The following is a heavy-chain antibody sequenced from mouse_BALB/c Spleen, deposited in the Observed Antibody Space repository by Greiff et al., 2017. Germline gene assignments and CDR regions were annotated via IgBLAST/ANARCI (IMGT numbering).Heavy chain of an antibody. Sequence: QVQLQQSGAELAKPGASVKMSCKASGYTFTSYWMHWVKQRPGQGLEWIGYINPSTGYTEYNQKFKDKATLTADKSSSTAYMQLSSLTSEDSAVYYCAREGGTMPYDGYFYFDYWGQGTTLTVSS. CDR3: AREGGTMPYDGYFYFDY. D-gene: IGHD2-3*01. V-gene: IGHV1-7*01. CDR1: GYTFTSYW. CDR2: INPSTGYT. J-gene: IGHJ2*01.